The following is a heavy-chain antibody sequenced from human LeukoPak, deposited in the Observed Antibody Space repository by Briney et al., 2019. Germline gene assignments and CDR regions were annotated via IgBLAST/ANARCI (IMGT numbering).Heavy chain of an antibody. J-gene: IGHJ4*02. CDR3: ARHLGSSGYPDY. CDR1: GVSISSYY. Sequence: SETLSLTCTVSGVSISSYYWSWIRQPPGKGLEWIGYIYYSGSTNYNPSLKSRATISVDTSKNQFSLKLSSVTAADTAVYYCARHLGSSGYPDYWGQGTLVTVSS. D-gene: IGHD3-22*01. V-gene: IGHV4-59*08. CDR2: IYYSGST.